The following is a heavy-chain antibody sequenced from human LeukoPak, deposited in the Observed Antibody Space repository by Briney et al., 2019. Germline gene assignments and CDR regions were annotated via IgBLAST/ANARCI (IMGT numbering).Heavy chain of an antibody. D-gene: IGHD1-26*01. J-gene: IGHJ4*02. CDR1: GGSISSYY. CDR2: IYYSGST. Sequence: SETLSLTCTVSGGSISSYYWSWIRQPPGKGLEWIGYIYYSGSTNYNPSLKSRVTISVDTSKNQFSLKLSSVTAADTAVYYCARRGAYYGNFDYWGQETLITVSS. V-gene: IGHV4-59*08. CDR3: ARRGAYYGNFDY.